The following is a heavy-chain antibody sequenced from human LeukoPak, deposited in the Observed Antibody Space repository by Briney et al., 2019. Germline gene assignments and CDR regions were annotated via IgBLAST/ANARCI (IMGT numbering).Heavy chain of an antibody. V-gene: IGHV3-23*01. CDR1: GFTFGSYT. D-gene: IGHD2-15*01. CDR2: ISGSGGST. Sequence: GVSLRLSCAASGFTFGSYTVTWVRQAPGKGLEWVSSISGSGGSTYYADSVKGRFTISRDNSKNTLYLRMNSLRVEDTAVYYCAKPRRAATLDYWGQGTLVTVSS. J-gene: IGHJ4*02. CDR3: AKPRRAATLDY.